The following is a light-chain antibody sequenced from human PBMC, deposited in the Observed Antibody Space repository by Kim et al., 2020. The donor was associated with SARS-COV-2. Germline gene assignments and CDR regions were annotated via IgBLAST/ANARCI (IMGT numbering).Light chain of an antibody. Sequence: GQRLTISCSGSSSNIGSNYVYWHQQLPGTAPKPLIYRNNQRPSGVPDRFSGSKSGTSASLAISGLRSEDEADYYCAAWDDSLSGWVFGGGTKLTVL. CDR1: SSNIGSNY. J-gene: IGLJ3*02. CDR3: AAWDDSLSGWV. CDR2: RNN. V-gene: IGLV1-47*01.